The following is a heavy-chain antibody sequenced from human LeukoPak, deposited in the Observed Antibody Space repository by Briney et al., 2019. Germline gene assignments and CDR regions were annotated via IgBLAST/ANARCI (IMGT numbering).Heavy chain of an antibody. Sequence: SETLSLTCTVSGGSISSYYWSWIRQPPGKGLEWIGYIYYSGSTNYNPSLKSRVTISVDTSKNQFSLKLSSVTAADTAVYYCARSSVLWFGELGRDYYFDYWGQGTLVTVS. CDR2: IYYSGST. J-gene: IGHJ4*02. D-gene: IGHD3-10*01. V-gene: IGHV4-59*01. CDR3: ARSSVLWFGELGRDYYFDY. CDR1: GGSISSYY.